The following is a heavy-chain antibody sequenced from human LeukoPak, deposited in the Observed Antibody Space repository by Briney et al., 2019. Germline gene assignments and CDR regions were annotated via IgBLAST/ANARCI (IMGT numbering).Heavy chain of an antibody. CDR1: GFTFSSNG. V-gene: IGHV3-23*01. Sequence: GGSLRLSCAASGFTFSSNGMNWVRQAPGKGLEWVSYISATGGSTYYADSVKGRFTISRDNSKNTLYLQMNSLRAEDTAVYYCAKDLMRRAVVVITTLDYWGQGTLVTVSS. CDR3: AKDLMRRAVVVITTLDY. J-gene: IGHJ4*02. CDR2: ISATGGST. D-gene: IGHD3-22*01.